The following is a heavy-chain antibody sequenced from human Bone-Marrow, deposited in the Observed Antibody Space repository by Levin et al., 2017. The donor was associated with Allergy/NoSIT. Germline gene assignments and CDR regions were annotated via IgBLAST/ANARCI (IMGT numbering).Heavy chain of an antibody. Sequence: GESLKISCAASGFTFSSYGMHWVRQAPGKGLEWVAVISYDGSNKYYADSVKGRFTISRDNSKNTLYLQMNSLRAEDTAVYYCAKCRIKSIVGATYYFDYWGQGTLVTVSS. D-gene: IGHD1-26*01. CDR1: GFTFSSYG. V-gene: IGHV3-30*18. J-gene: IGHJ4*02. CDR2: ISYDGSNK. CDR3: AKCRIKSIVGATYYFDY.